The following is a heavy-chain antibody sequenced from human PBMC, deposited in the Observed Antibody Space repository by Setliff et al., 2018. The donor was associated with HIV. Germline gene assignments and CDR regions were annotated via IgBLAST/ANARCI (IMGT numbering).Heavy chain of an antibody. V-gene: IGHV3-15*01. Sequence: GGSLRLSCAASGFTLSDHWMTWVRQAPGKGLEWVARIKNKIDGGTIDYAVPVKGRFTISRDDSKNTLYLQMSSLRAEDTAVYYCAKRGSYGDKLLYYFDSWGQGTLVTVSS. CDR1: GFTLSDHW. J-gene: IGHJ4*02. CDR2: IKNKIDGGTI. D-gene: IGHD4-17*01. CDR3: AKRGSYGDKLLYYFDS.